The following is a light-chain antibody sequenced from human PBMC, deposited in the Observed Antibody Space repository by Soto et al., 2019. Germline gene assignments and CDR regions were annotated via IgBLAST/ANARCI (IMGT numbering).Light chain of an antibody. V-gene: IGKV1-6*01. CDR2: AAS. CDR1: QGIRND. CDR3: QQLESYPST. Sequence: AIQMTQSPSSLSASVGDRVTITCRASQGIRNDLDWFQQKPGKAPKLLIYAASNLQSGVPARFSGSGSGTDFTLTISSLQPEDFATYYCQQLESYPSTFGGGTKVDIK. J-gene: IGKJ4*01.